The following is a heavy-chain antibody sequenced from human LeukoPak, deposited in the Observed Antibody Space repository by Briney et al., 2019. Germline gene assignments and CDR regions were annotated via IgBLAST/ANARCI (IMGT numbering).Heavy chain of an antibody. Sequence: ASVKVSCKASGYTFTSYGISWVRQAPGQGLEWMGWISAYNGNTNYAQKLQGRVTMTTDTSTSTAYMELRSLRSDDTAVYYCARDLGGAGIAVASLRNYRGQGTLVTVSS. V-gene: IGHV1-18*01. CDR2: ISAYNGNT. CDR3: ARDLGGAGIAVASLRNY. J-gene: IGHJ4*02. CDR1: GYTFTSYG. D-gene: IGHD6-19*01.